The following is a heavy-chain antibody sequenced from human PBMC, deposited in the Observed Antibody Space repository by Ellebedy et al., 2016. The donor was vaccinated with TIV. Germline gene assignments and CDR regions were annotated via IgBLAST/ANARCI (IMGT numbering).Heavy chain of an antibody. J-gene: IGHJ4*02. D-gene: IGHD5-12*01. CDR2: IYPADSNV. Sequence: GESLKISCKGSGYSFTAYWIGWVRQMPGKGLEWMGIIYPADSNVKYSPSFQGQVTISVDKSTSSAYLQWSSLRASDTAMYYCAKTGGSSGYSDYEYFDYWGQGTLVTVSS. CDR1: GYSFTAYW. CDR3: AKTGGSSGYSDYEYFDY. V-gene: IGHV5-51*01.